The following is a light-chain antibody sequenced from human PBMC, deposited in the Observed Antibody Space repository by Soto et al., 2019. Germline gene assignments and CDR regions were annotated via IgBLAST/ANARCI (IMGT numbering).Light chain of an antibody. CDR3: QQGYSNPWT. J-gene: IGKJ1*01. CDR1: QSISSW. Sequence: DIQMTQSPSTLSASVGDSVTITCRASQSISSWLAWYQQKPGKAPKLLIYAASNLQSGVPSRFSGSGSGTNFTLSLNSLQPEDFATYYCQQGYSNPWTFGQGTKVDIK. V-gene: IGKV1-5*01. CDR2: AAS.